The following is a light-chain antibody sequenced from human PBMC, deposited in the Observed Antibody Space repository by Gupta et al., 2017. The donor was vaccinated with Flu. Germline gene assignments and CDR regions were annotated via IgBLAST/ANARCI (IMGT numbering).Light chain of an antibody. V-gene: IGLV1-44*01. CDR2: NDN. J-gene: IGLJ3*02. CDR1: NSNIGRNT. CDR3: ATWDDSLNGPV. Sequence: QSLLTQPPSSSGTPGQRVTISCSGSNSNIGRNTLSWYQQLPGAAPKLIIQNDNQRPSGVPVRFSGSKAGISASLTISGLQSEDEGDFYCATWDDSLNGPVFGGGTRLTVL.